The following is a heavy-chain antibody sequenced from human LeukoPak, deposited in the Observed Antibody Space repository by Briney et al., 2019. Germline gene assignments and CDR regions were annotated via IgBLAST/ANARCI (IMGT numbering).Heavy chain of an antibody. CDR1: GGSISSYY. Sequence: SETLSLTCTVSGGSISSYYWSWIRQPPGKGLEWIGYIYYSGSTNYNPSLKSRVNISVDTSKNQFSLKLSSVTPADTAVYYCARGGYYGSGNDFRFDPWGQGTLVTVSS. D-gene: IGHD3-10*01. CDR3: ARGGYYGSGNDFRFDP. CDR2: IYYSGST. J-gene: IGHJ5*02. V-gene: IGHV4-59*01.